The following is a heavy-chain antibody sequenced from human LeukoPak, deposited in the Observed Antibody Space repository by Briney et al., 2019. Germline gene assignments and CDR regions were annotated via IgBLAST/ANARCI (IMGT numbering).Heavy chain of an antibody. J-gene: IGHJ3*02. Sequence: GGSLRLSCAASGFTFSSYAMSWVRQAPGKGLEWVSSISGSGGSTYYADSVKGRFTISRDNSKNTLYLQMNSLRVEDTAIYNCAKDISSSSGGAFDIWGQGTMVTVSS. CDR1: GFTFSSYA. CDR2: ISGSGGST. CDR3: AKDISSSSGGAFDI. V-gene: IGHV3-23*01. D-gene: IGHD6-13*01.